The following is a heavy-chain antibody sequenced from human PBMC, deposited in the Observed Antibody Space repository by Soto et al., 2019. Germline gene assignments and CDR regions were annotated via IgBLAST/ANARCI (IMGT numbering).Heavy chain of an antibody. CDR2: MNPNSGNT. CDR3: ARGLRVVVAATTGYWFDP. D-gene: IGHD2-15*01. V-gene: IGHV1-8*01. CDR1: GYTFTSYD. Sequence: QVQLVQSGAEVKKPGASVKVSCKASGYTFTSYDINWVRQATGQGLEWMGWMNPNSGNTGYAQKFQGRVTMTRNTSISTAYMELSSLRYEDTAVYYCARGLRVVVAATTGYWFDPWGQGTLVTVSS. J-gene: IGHJ5*02.